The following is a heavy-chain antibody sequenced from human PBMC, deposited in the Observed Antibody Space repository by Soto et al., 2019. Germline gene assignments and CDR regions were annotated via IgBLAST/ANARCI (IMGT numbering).Heavy chain of an antibody. CDR3: ARITHGDYELSAFDI. CDR2: ILPIFGTA. CDR1: GGTFSSYA. D-gene: IGHD4-17*01. J-gene: IGHJ3*02. V-gene: IGHV1-69*12. Sequence: QVQLVQSGAEVKKPGSSVKVSCKASGGTFSSYAISWVRQAPGQGLEWMGGILPIFGTANYAQKFQGRVTITADESTSTAYMELSSIRSEDTAVYYCARITHGDYELSAFDIWRQGTMVTVSS.